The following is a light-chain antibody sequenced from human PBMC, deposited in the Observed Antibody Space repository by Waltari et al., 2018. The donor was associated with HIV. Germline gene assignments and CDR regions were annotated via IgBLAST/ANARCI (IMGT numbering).Light chain of an antibody. CDR1: SSDVGAYDY. J-gene: IGLJ2*01. CDR2: DVN. V-gene: IGLV2-8*01. CDR3: TSYAGNNLV. Sequence: QSALTQPPSASGSPGQSVTIYCTGTSSDVGAYDYVSWSPQQPGKAPKLMISDVNKPPSGVPDRFSGSKSGNTASLTVSGLQAEDEADYYCTSYAGNNLVFGGGTKMTVL.